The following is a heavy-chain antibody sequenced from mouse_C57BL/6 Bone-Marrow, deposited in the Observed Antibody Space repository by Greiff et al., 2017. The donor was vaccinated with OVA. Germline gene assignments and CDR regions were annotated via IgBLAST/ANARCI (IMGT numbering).Heavy chain of an antibody. V-gene: IGHV2-3*01. CDR2: ISGDGGT. CDR3: AKTNAWYYYGSSFYFDY. CDR1: GFSFTSYG. Sequence: QVQLKESGPGLVAPSQSLSITCTASGFSFTSYGVSWVRQPPGKSLEWLGEISGDGGTNYYSAPISSLSISKDNSKSKVFLKLNSQQTDVTATYYCAKTNAWYYYGSSFYFDYWGQGTTLTVSS. D-gene: IGHD1-1*01. J-gene: IGHJ2*01.